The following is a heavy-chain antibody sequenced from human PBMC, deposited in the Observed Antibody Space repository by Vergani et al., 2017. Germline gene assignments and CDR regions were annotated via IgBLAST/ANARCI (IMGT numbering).Heavy chain of an antibody. CDR3: ARQITIFGVVDYMDV. Sequence: EVQLEQSGAAVKKPGESLEISCKGSGYSFSRNWIAWVRERPGQGLEWMGMIYPRDSDTLYSPSFQGQVTVSVDKSINTAYLQWSSLKASDTAIYYCARQITIFGVVDYMDVWGRGTTVTVSS. D-gene: IGHD3-3*01. CDR1: GYSFSRNW. J-gene: IGHJ6*03. V-gene: IGHV5-51*01. CDR2: IYPRDSDT.